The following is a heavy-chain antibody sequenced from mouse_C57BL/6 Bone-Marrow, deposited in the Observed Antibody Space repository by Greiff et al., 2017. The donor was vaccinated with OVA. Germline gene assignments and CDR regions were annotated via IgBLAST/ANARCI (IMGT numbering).Heavy chain of an antibody. CDR2: IDPSDSYT. Sequence: QVQLKQPGAELVMPGASVKLSCKASGYTFTSYWMHWVKQRPGQGLEWIGEIDPSDSYTNYNQKFKGKSTLTVDKSSSTAYMQLSSLTSEDSAVYYCARDNYYAMDYWGQGTSVTVSS. CDR1: GYTFTSYW. CDR3: ARDNYYAMDY. V-gene: IGHV1-69*01. J-gene: IGHJ4*01.